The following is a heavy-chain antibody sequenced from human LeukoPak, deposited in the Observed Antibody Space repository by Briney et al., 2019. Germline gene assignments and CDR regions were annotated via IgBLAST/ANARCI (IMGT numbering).Heavy chain of an antibody. V-gene: IGHV3-23*01. CDR2: IAGGGRNT. D-gene: IGHD3-10*01. J-gene: IGHJ4*02. CDR3: AKHLSGSYSGHDY. CDR1: GFSFSSYA. Sequence: GGSLRLSCAASGFSFSSYAMSWVRQARGKGLGWVSTIAGGGRNTYYADSVKGRFTVSRDNSKNTLYLQMNSLRGEDTAVYYCAKHLSGSYSGHDYWGQGTLVTVSS.